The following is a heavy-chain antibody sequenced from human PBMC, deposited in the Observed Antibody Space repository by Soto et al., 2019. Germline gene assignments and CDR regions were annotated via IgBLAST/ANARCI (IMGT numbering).Heavy chain of an antibody. CDR1: GYTFTSYG. V-gene: IGHV1-18*01. D-gene: IGHD2-15*01. Sequence: QVQLVQSGTEGKKPGASVKVSCKASGYTFTSYGISWLRQAPGQGLEWMGWISTYKGNTNYAQKLQGRVTMTTDTSTNTAYMELRSLRSDDTAVYYCARAVRYCSGGSCYSWYYFDYWGQGTQVTVSS. CDR2: ISTYKGNT. CDR3: ARAVRYCSGGSCYSWYYFDY. J-gene: IGHJ4*02.